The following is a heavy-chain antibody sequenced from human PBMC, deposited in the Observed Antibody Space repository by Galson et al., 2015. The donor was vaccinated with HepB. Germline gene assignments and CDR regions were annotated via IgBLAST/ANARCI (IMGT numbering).Heavy chain of an antibody. CDR2: IKQDEDQK. D-gene: IGHD6-19*01. CDR1: GFTLTKYC. V-gene: IGHV3-7*01. J-gene: IGHJ3*02. CDR3: ARDGAVAVLGTFDI. Sequence: SLRLSCAASGFTLTKYCMNWVRQAPGKGPEWVATIKQDEDQKFYVDSVRGRFTISRDNAGNSLYLQTNSLRAEDTTVYSCARDGAVAVLGTFDIWGQGTMVTVSS.